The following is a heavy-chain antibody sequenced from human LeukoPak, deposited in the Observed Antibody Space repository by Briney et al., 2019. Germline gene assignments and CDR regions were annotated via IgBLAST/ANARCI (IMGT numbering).Heavy chain of an antibody. CDR3: AGSYKGYDYVWGSYRSRHFDY. V-gene: IGHV1-69*05. CDR2: VIPIFGTA. CDR1: GGTFSSYA. D-gene: IGHD3-16*02. Sequence: ASVKVSCKASGGTFSSYAISWVRQAPGQGLEWMGGVIPIFGTANYAQKFQGRVTITTDESTSTAYMELSSLRSEDTAVYYCAGSYKGYDYVWGSYRSRHFDYWGQGTLVTVSS. J-gene: IGHJ4*02.